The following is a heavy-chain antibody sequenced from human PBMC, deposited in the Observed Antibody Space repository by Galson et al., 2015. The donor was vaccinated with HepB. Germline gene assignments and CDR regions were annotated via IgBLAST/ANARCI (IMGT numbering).Heavy chain of an antibody. Sequence: SLRLSCATSGFSFRDYAMNWFRQAPGKGLEWVGFIRSKPYGGTTQYVASVKGRFTISRDGSKSIAYLQMDSLRVEDTAVYYCARDGATAPPDYWGQGTLVTVSS. J-gene: IGHJ4*02. V-gene: IGHV3-49*01. CDR3: ARDGATAPPDY. CDR2: IRSKPYGGTT. CDR1: GFSFRDYA.